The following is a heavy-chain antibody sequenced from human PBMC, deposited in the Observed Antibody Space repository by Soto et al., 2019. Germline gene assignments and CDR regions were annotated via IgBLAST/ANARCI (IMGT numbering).Heavy chain of an antibody. D-gene: IGHD5-18*01. Sequence: SETLSLTCTVSGGSISSGGYYWSWIRQHPGKGLEWIGYIYYSGSTYYNPSLKSRVTISVDTSKNQFSLKLSSVTAADTAVYYCARVIVGYSYGQYYFDYWGQGTLVTVSS. CDR2: IYYSGST. V-gene: IGHV4-31*03. J-gene: IGHJ4*02. CDR3: ARVIVGYSYGQYYFDY. CDR1: GGSISSGGYY.